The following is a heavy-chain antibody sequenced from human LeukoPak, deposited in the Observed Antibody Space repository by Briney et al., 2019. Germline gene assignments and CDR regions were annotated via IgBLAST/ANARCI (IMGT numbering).Heavy chain of an antibody. V-gene: IGHV1-2*02. Sequence: ASVKVSCKASGYTLTAYYIHWVRQAPGQGLEWLGWINTNSGGTNYAQKFQGRVTMTRDTAINTAYMELSILRSDDTAMYYCATSPAAKVDYWGQGTLVTVSS. CDR3: ATSPAAKVDY. D-gene: IGHD2-2*01. J-gene: IGHJ4*02. CDR2: INTNSGGT. CDR1: GYTLTAYY.